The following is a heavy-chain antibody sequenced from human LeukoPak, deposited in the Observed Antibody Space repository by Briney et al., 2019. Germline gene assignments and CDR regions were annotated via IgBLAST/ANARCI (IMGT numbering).Heavy chain of an antibody. CDR1: GGTFSRYA. D-gene: IGHD3-10*01. Sequence: SVKVSCKASGGTFSRYAISWVRQAPGQGLGWMGGIIPVLGTTNYAQTFQNKVTITADESTSTTYMELSSLTSEDTAVYYCATSGGDYYYYSLDVWGKGTPVTISS. CDR2: IIPVLGTT. J-gene: IGHJ6*03. V-gene: IGHV1-69*01. CDR3: ATSGGDYYYYSLDV.